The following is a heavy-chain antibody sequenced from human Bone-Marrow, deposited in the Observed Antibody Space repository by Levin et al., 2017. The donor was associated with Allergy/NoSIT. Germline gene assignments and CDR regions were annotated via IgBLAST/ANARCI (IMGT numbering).Heavy chain of an antibody. CDR1: GFRFSDYV. CDR2: ISGSGDKT. D-gene: IGHD2-21*01. V-gene: IGHV3-23*01. Sequence: GGSLRLSCAASGFRFSDYVMNWVRQAPGKGLEWVSVISGSGDKTYYADSVKGRFTISRDTSKNTLYLQMNSLSAEDTAIYYCVRTPGALVVTPYFDYWGQGTLVTVSS. CDR3: VRTPGALVVTPYFDY. J-gene: IGHJ4*02.